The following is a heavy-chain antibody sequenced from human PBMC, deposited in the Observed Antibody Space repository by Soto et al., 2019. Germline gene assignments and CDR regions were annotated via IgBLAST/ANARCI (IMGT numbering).Heavy chain of an antibody. D-gene: IGHD6-19*01. J-gene: IGHJ4*02. V-gene: IGHV3-23*01. CDR3: ASRSSGWYFVY. Sequence: EVQLLESGGGLVQPGGSLRLSCAASGFTFSSYAMNWVRQGPGKGLEWVSVISGSGGSTYYADSVKGRFTISRDNSKNALYLQMNSLRAEDTAVYYCASRSSGWYFVYWGQGTLVTVSS. CDR2: ISGSGGST. CDR1: GFTFSSYA.